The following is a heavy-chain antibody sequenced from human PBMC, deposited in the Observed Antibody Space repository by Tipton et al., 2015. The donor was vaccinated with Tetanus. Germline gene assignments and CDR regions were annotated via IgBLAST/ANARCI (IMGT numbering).Heavy chain of an antibody. V-gene: IGHV5-10-1*01. D-gene: IGHD1-20*01. CDR3: ARHLPNWKDDH. J-gene: IGHJ5*02. CDR2: IDPGGSYV. Sequence: QLVQSGAEVKKPGEPVRISCKGPGYRFTTYWITWVRQMPGQGLEWMGTIDPGGSYVNYSPSFQGLVTIPTDQSISTAYLQWSGLKASDTAMYFCARHLPNWKDDHWGQGTLVTVSS. CDR1: GYRFTTYW.